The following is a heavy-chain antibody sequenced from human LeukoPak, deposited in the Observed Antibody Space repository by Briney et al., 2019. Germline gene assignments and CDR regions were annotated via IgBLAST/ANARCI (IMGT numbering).Heavy chain of an antibody. V-gene: IGHV1-2*02. Sequence: ASVKVSCKASGYTFNDYYMYSVRPAPGQGLEWMGWISPKSGGTNYAQKFRGRVTITRDTSISTAYMELSSLRSDDTAVYYCAREVRAAAAGSDYWGQGTLLTVSS. CDR1: GYTFNDYY. D-gene: IGHD6-13*01. CDR3: AREVRAAAAGSDY. J-gene: IGHJ4*02. CDR2: ISPKSGGT.